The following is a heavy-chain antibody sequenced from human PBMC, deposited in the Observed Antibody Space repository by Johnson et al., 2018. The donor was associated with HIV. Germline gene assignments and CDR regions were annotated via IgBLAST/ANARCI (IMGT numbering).Heavy chain of an antibody. J-gene: IGHJ3*02. Sequence: VQLVEFGGGVVRPGGSLRLSCAASGFTYDDYGMSWVRQAPGKGLEWVSYISGSGGTKYYADSVKGRFTIYRDNAKNSLYLLMSSLRAEDTAVYYCAKDNPGVSHAFDIWGQGTMVTVSS. D-gene: IGHD1-14*01. V-gene: IGHV3-20*04. CDR3: AKDNPGVSHAFDI. CDR2: ISGSGGTK. CDR1: GFTYDDYG.